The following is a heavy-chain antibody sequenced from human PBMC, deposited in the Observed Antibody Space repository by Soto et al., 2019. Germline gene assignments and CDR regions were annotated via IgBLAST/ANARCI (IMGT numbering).Heavy chain of an antibody. V-gene: IGHV1-8*01. D-gene: IGHD4-17*01. CDR1: GYTFTSYD. CDR3: ASGRADGDFGNRIDP. Sequence: QVQLVQSGAEVKKPGASVKVSCKASGYTFTSYDINWVRQATGQGLEWMGWMNPKNGNTGYAQKLQGRVTMTRDTSIRTVYMELSSLRFADTALYGSASGRADGDFGNRIDPWGQGTQVTVFS. J-gene: IGHJ5*02. CDR2: MNPKNGNT.